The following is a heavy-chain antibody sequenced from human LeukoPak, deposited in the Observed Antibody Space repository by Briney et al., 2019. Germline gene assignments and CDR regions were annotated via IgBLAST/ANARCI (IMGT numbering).Heavy chain of an antibody. CDR3: ARGYYYDSSGYFDAFDI. J-gene: IGHJ3*02. V-gene: IGHV4-61*01. CDR1: GGSISSSSYY. Sequence: SXTLSLTCTVSGGSISSSSYYWSWIRQPPGKGLEWIGYIYYSGSTNYNPSLKSRVTISVDTSKNQFSLKLSSVTAADTAVYYCARGYYYDSSGYFDAFDIWGQGTMVTVSS. CDR2: IYYSGST. D-gene: IGHD3-22*01.